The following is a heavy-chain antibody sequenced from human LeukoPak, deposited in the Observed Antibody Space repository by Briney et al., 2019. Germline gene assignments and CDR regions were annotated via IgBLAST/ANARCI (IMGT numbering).Heavy chain of an antibody. J-gene: IGHJ5*02. CDR3: IRDFRSADL. Sequence: PGGSLRLSYVASGFTFSNYWMHWVRQPPGKGLVWVSRIYVDGRTTNYADSVKGRLTISRDNAKNTVYLEMNSLSVEDTATYYCIRDFRSADLWGQGTLVTVTS. V-gene: IGHV3-74*01. CDR2: IYVDGRTT. CDR1: GFTFSNYW.